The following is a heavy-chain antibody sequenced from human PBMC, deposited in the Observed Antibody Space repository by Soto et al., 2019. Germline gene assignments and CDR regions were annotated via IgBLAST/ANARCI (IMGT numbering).Heavy chain of an antibody. CDR3: ARESYYYDSSGSLYYGMDV. Sequence: ASVKGSCKVSGYTLTELSMHWVRQPPGKGLEWMGGFDPEDGETIYAQKFQGRVTITADTSTSTAYMELRSLRSDDTAVYYCARESYYYDSSGSLYYGMDVWGQGTTVSVSS. D-gene: IGHD3-22*01. CDR2: FDPEDGET. V-gene: IGHV1-24*01. CDR1: GYTLTELS. J-gene: IGHJ6*02.